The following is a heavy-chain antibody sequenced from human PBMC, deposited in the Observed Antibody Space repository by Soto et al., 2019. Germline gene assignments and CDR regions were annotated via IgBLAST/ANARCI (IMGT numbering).Heavy chain of an antibody. CDR2: IFSNDEK. CDR1: GFSLSNARMG. Sequence: QVTLKESGPVLVKPTETLTLTCTVSGFSLSNARMGVSWIRQPPGKALEWLAHIFSNDEKSYSTSLKSRLTSSKDTSKSQVVLTMTNMDPVDTATXXXXXXXXXXXXXXXDYWGQGTLVTVSS. V-gene: IGHV2-26*01. CDR3: XXXXXXXXXXXXDY. J-gene: IGHJ4*02.